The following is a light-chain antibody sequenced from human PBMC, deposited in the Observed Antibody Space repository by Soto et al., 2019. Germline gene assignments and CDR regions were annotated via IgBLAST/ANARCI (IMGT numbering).Light chain of an antibody. J-gene: IGKJ1*01. CDR3: QQYSNHWT. V-gene: IGKV1-5*01. Sequence: DIRMTQSPSTLSASVGDRVTITCRASQRISSWLAWYQQKPGKAPKLLIYDASRLESGVPSRFSGSGSATEFTLTITSLQPDDFATYYCQQYSNHWTFGQGTKVDI. CDR1: QRISSW. CDR2: DAS.